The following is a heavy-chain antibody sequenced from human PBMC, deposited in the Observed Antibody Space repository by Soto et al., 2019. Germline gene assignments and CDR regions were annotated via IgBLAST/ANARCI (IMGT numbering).Heavy chain of an antibody. CDR1: GGTFSSYA. D-gene: IGHD5-12*01. J-gene: IGHJ4*02. CDR3: ASDVDIVATIPFGY. CDR2: IIPIFGTA. V-gene: IGHV1-69*06. Sequence: GASVKVSCKASGGTFSSYAISWVRQAPGQGLGWMGGIIPIFGTANYAQKFQGRVTITADKSTSTAYMELSSLRSEDTAVYYCASDVDIVATIPFGYWGQGTLVTVSS.